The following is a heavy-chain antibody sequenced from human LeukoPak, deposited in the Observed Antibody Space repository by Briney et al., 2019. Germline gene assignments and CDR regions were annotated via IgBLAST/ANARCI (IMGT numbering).Heavy chain of an antibody. CDR3: ARGDDYGDYGTFDY. CDR1: GYTFTSYG. V-gene: IGHV1-18*01. J-gene: IGHJ4*02. Sequence: ASVKVSCKASGYTFTSYGISWVRQAPGHGLEWLGWISAYNGNTNYAQKLQGRVTMTTDTSTSTAYMELRSLRSDDTAVYYCARGDDYGDYGTFDYWGQGTLVTVSS. D-gene: IGHD4-17*01. CDR2: ISAYNGNT.